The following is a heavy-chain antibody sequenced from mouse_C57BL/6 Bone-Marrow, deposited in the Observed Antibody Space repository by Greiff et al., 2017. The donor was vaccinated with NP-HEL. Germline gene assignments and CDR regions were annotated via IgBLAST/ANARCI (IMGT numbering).Heavy chain of an antibody. J-gene: IGHJ3*01. CDR2: IYPRSGNT. CDR1: GYTFTSYG. V-gene: IGHV1-81*01. Sequence: VQLQQSGAELARPGASVKLSCKASGYTFTSYGISWVKQRTGQGLEWIGEIYPRSGNTYYNEKFKGKATLTADKSSSTAYMELRSLTSEDSAVYFCARDYYGSSGAWFAYWGQGTLVTVSA. CDR3: ARDYYGSSGAWFAY. D-gene: IGHD1-1*01.